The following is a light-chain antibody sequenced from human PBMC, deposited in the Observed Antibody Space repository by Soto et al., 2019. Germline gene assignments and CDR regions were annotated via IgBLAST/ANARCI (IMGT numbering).Light chain of an antibody. J-gene: IGKJ5*01. V-gene: IGKV3-11*01. Sequence: EVVMRQSPATLSVSPGEGATLSCRASQGIGDTLAWYQQKPGQAPRLLIYDASNRATGIPARFSGSGSGTDFTLTISSLEPEDFAVYYCQQRSNWPQITFGQGTRLEIK. CDR2: DAS. CDR3: QQRSNWPQIT. CDR1: QGIGDT.